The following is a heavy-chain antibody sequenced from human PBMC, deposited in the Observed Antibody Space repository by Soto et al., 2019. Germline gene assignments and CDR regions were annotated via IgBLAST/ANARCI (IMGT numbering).Heavy chain of an antibody. CDR1: GYTFIHYY. D-gene: IGHD2-21*01. CDR2: INPNGGST. V-gene: IGHV1-46*01. CDR3: ARSLLQGDF. J-gene: IGHJ4*02. Sequence: QVQLVQSGAEVKKPGASVKVSCKASGYTFIHYYIHWVRPAPGQGLEWMEIINPNGGSTNYAQKFRGRVTVTSDTSTTTVSMELNSLGSDDTAVYFCARSLLQGDFWGQGTLVTVSS.